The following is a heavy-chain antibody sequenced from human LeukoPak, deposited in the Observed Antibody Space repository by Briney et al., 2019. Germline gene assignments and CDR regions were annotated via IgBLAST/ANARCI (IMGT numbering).Heavy chain of an antibody. CDR3: ARGRGGD. V-gene: IGHV3-53*01. Sequence: GGSLRLSCAASGVTVNSYFMGWVRQAPGKGLKWVSLISSEGLIYYADSVKGRFTISRDNSKNTLYLQMNSLRVEDTGFYYCARGRGGDWGQGALVTVSS. D-gene: IGHD2-15*01. CDR2: ISSEGLI. CDR1: GVTVNSYF. J-gene: IGHJ4*02.